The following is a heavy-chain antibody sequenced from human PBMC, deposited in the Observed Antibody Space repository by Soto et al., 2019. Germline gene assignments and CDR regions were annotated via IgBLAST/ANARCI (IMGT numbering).Heavy chain of an antibody. CDR3: ARSRGPTMVRGVIIIESWFDP. D-gene: IGHD3-10*01. J-gene: IGHJ5*02. CDR2: IYYSGST. CDR1: GGSISSYY. Sequence: SETLSLTCTVSGGSISSYYWSWIRQPPGKGLEWIGYIYYSGSTNYNPSLKSRVTISVDTSKNQFSLKLSSVTAADTTVYYCARSRGPTMVRGVIIIESWFDPWGKGTLVTVS. V-gene: IGHV4-59*08.